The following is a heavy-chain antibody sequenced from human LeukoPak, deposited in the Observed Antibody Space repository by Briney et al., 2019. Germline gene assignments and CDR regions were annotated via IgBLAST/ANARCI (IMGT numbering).Heavy chain of an antibody. J-gene: IGHJ4*02. V-gene: IGHV1-69*05. CDR2: IIPIFGTA. CDR3: ARESLSAVGATGLFDY. D-gene: IGHD1-26*01. Sequence: SVKVSCKASGGTFSSYAISWVRQAPGQGLEWMGGIIPIFGTANYAQKFQGRVTITTDESTSTAYMELSSLRSEDTAVYYCARESLSAVGATGLFDYWGQGTLVTVSS. CDR1: GGTFSSYA.